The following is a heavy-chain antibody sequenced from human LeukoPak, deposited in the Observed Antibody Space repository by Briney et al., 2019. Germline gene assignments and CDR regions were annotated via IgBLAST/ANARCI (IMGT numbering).Heavy chain of an antibody. V-gene: IGHV4-39*01. Sequence: PSETLSLTCTVSGGSISSSSYYWGWIRQPPGKGLEWIGSIYYSGSTYYNPSLKSRVTISVDTSKNQFSLKLSSVTAADTAVYYCARHGGFGTMVRGFYFDYWGQGTLVTVSS. J-gene: IGHJ4*02. D-gene: IGHD3-10*01. CDR3: ARHGGFGTMVRGFYFDY. CDR1: GGSISSSSYY. CDR2: IYYSGST.